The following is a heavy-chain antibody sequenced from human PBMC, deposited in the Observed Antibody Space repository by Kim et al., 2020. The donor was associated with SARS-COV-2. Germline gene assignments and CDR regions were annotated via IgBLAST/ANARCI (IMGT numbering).Heavy chain of an antibody. Sequence: ADSVKGRFTISRDNSKNTLYLQMSSLRAEDTAVYYCVKLGERVYSSPFDYWGQGTLVTVSS. J-gene: IGHJ4*02. D-gene: IGHD6-13*01. CDR3: VKLGERVYSSPFDY. V-gene: IGHV3-64D*09.